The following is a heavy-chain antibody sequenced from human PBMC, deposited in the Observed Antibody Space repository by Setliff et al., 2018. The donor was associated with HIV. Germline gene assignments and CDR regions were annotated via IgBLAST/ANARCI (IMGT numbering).Heavy chain of an antibody. Sequence: PSETLSLTCIVSDGSVSNQYWSWIRQTAGKGLEWIGRIYATGSTNYNPSLKSRVTMSVDTSKNQFFLTLNSLTAADTAIYYCARGTSAASYWHFDLWGRGIRVTVS. CDR2: IYATGST. J-gene: IGHJ2*01. CDR1: DGSVSNQY. V-gene: IGHV4-4*07. CDR3: ARGTSAASYWHFDL. D-gene: IGHD3-16*01.